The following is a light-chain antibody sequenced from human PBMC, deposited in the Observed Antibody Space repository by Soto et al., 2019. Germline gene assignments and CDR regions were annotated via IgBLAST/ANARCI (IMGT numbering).Light chain of an antibody. CDR2: DAS. CDR3: QQYNSYSPTA. J-gene: IGKJ1*01. V-gene: IGKV1-5*01. Sequence: EIQRTQCRSTLSASVGDRVTITCRASQSMSSWLAWYQQKPGKAPKLLIYDASSLESGVPSRFSGSGSGTEFTLTISSLQPDDFATYYCQQYNSYSPTAFGQGTKVDIK. CDR1: QSMSSW.